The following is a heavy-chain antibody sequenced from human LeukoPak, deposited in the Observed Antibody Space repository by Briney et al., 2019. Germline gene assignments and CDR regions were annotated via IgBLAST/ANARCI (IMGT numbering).Heavy chain of an antibody. CDR1: GFTFSSYS. Sequence: GALRLSCAASGFTFSSYSMNWVRQAPGKGLEWVSSISSSSSYIYYADSVKGRFTISRDNAKNSLYLQMNSLRAEDTAVYYCASPGHSSSLEDYWGQGTLVTVSS. J-gene: IGHJ4*02. CDR3: ASPGHSSSLEDY. V-gene: IGHV3-21*01. D-gene: IGHD6-19*01. CDR2: ISSSSSYI.